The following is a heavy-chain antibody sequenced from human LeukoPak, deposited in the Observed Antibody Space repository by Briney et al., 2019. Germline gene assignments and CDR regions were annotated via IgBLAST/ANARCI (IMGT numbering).Heavy chain of an antibody. J-gene: IGHJ4*02. CDR3: AIHFGH. CDR2: ISHDASSK. CDR1: GFTFSNSG. Sequence: GGSLRLSCTGSGFTFSNSGMHWVRQAPGKGLEWVAVISHDASSKFHADSVKGRFTISRDNSKNTLYLQMNSLRAEDTALYYCAIHFGHWGQGTLVTVSS. V-gene: IGHV3-30*03.